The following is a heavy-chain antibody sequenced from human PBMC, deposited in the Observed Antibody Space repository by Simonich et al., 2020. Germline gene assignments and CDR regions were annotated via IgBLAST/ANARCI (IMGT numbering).Heavy chain of an antibody. Sequence: EVQLVESGGGLIQPGGSLRLSCAASGFTVSSNYMSWVRQAPGKGREGVSVIYSGGSKYYADSVKGRFTISRDNSKNTLYLQINSLRAEDTAVYYCARWTATGYYFDYWGQGTLVTVSS. V-gene: IGHV3-53*01. J-gene: IGHJ4*02. CDR3: ARWTATGYYFDY. D-gene: IGHD1-1*01. CDR2: IYSGGSK. CDR1: GFTVSSNY.